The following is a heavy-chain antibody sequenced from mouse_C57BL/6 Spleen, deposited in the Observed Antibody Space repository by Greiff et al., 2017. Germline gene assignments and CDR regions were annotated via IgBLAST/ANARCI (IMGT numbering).Heavy chain of an antibody. V-gene: IGHV5-6*02. Sequence: DVKLVESGGDLVKPGGSLKLSCAASGFTFSSYGMSWVRQTPDKRLGWVATISSGGSYTYYPDSVKGRFTISRDNAKNTLYLQMSSLKSEDTAMYYCARQGTAQATRYFDYWGQGTTLTVSS. J-gene: IGHJ2*01. CDR2: ISSGGSYT. CDR1: GFTFSSYG. CDR3: ARQGTAQATRYFDY. D-gene: IGHD3-2*02.